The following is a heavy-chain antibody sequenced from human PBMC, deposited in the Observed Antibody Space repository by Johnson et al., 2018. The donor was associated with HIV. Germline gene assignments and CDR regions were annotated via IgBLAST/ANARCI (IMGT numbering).Heavy chain of an antibody. V-gene: IGHV3-20*04. J-gene: IGHJ3*01. Sequence: MPLVESGGGVVRPGGSLRLSCAASGFNADDDALSWVRQVPGKGLEWASGINYNGGSTGYADSVRDRFSISRDNAKNSLYLQMDSLRAEDTDMYYCARAKDAAYPYDAFDVWGHGTMVIVSA. CDR3: ARAKDAAYPYDAFDV. CDR1: GFNADDDA. CDR2: INYNGGST. D-gene: IGHD2-15*01.